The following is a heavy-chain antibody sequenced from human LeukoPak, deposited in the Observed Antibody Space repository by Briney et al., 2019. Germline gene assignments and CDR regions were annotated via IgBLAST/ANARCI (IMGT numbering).Heavy chain of an antibody. CDR2: IIPIFGTA. CDR1: GGTFSSYA. D-gene: IGHD6-13*01. J-gene: IGHJ4*02. V-gene: IGHV1-69*13. CDR3: AREGATGIAAAGRFDY. Sequence: GASVEVSCKASGGTFSSYAISWVRQAPGQGLEWMGGIIPIFGTANYAQKFQGRVTITADESTSTAYMELSSLRSEDTAVYYCAREGATGIAAAGRFDYWGQGTLVTVSS.